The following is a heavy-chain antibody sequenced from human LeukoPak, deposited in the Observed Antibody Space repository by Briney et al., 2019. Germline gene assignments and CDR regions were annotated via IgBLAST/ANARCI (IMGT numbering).Heavy chain of an antibody. CDR3: ARGRSMVRPIPDAFDI. CDR2: IYHSGST. CDR1: GGSISSGGYY. V-gene: IGHV4-30-2*01. J-gene: IGHJ3*02. D-gene: IGHD3-10*01. Sequence: SQTLSLTCTVSGGSISSGGYYWSWIRQPPGKGLEWIGYIYHSGSTYYNPSLKSRVTISVDRSKNQFSLKLSSVTAADTAVYYCARGRSMVRPIPDAFDIWGQGTMVTVSS.